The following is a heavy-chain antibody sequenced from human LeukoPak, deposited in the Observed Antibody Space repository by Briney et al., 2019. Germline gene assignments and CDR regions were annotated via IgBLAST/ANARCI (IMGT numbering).Heavy chain of an antibody. J-gene: IGHJ5*02. CDR2: IIPIFGTA. D-gene: IGHD6-6*01. V-gene: IGHV1-69*13. Sequence: SVKVSCKASGGTLSSYAISWVRQAPGQGREWMGGIIPIFGTANYAQKLQGRVTITADESTSTAYMELSSLRSEDTAVYYCARGIWNWIAARAVLVNNWFDAWGQGTLVTVAS. CDR1: GGTLSSYA. CDR3: ARGIWNWIAARAVLVNNWFDA.